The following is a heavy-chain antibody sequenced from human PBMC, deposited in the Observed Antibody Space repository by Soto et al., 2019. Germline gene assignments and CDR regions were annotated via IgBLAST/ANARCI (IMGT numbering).Heavy chain of an antibody. V-gene: IGHV1-69*01. D-gene: IGHD4-17*01. CDR2: IIPIFGTA. CDR1: GFTFSSYA. CDR3: ARERPDYGGNSEY. Sequence: QVQLVQSGAEVKKPGSSVKVSCKASGFTFSSYAISWVRQAPGQGLEWMGGIIPIFGTANYAQKFQGRVTITADESTSTAYRELSSLRSQDTAVYYCARERPDYGGNSEYWGQVSLVTVSS. J-gene: IGHJ4*02.